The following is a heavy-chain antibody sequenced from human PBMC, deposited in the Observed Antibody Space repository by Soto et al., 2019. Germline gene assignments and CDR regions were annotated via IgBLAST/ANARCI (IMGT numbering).Heavy chain of an antibody. CDR1: GGSISSSSFF. Sequence: PSETLSLTCSVSGGSISSSSFFWGWIRQPPGKGLEWIGNVHYRGSTYYNASLTSRVTISVDTSKNQFSLKLSSVTAAESAVYSCARGIGYYFDSWGKGTLVTVSS. J-gene: IGHJ4*02. D-gene: IGHD5-12*01. CDR3: ARGIGYYFDS. V-gene: IGHV4-39*01. CDR2: VHYRGST.